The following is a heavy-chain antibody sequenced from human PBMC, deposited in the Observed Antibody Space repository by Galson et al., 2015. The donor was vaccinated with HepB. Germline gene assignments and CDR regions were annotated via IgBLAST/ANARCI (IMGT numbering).Heavy chain of an antibody. CDR3: AREEKLELHAFDI. J-gene: IGHJ3*02. D-gene: IGHD1-7*01. CDR2: IIRIFGTA. CDR1: GGTFSSYA. Sequence: SVKVSCKASGGTFSSYAISWVRQAPGQGLEWMGGIIRIFGTANYAQKFQGRVTITAEESTSTAYMELRSLRSEDTAVYYCAREEKLELHAFDIWGQGTMVTVSS. V-gene: IGHV1-69*13.